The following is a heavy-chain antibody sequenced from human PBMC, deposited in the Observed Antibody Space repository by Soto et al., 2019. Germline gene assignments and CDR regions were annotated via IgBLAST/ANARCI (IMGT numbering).Heavy chain of an antibody. CDR3: ARDPNDSSAYYHHYYYGMDV. D-gene: IGHD3-22*01. V-gene: IGHV1-3*01. CDR2: INAGNGNT. J-gene: IGHJ6*02. Sequence: ASVKVSCKASGYTFTSYGIHWVRQAPGQRLEWTGWINAGNGNTKYSEKFQGRVTITRDTSASTAYLELSSLGSEDTAVYYCARDPNDSSAYYHHYYYGMDVWGQGTTVTVSS. CDR1: GYTFTSYG.